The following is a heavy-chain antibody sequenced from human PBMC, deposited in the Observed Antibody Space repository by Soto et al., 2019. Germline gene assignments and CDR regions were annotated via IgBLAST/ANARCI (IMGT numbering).Heavy chain of an antibody. CDR1: GFTFSSYD. CDR3: ARETGSYAFDI. D-gene: IGHD6-6*01. V-gene: IGHV3-13*04. J-gene: IGHJ3*02. CDR2: IGTAGDT. Sequence: PGGSRTLSCGASGFTFSSYDMHWVRQATGKGLEWVSAIGTAGDTYYPGSVKGRFTISRENAKNSLYLQMNSLRAGDTAVYYCARETGSYAFDIWGQGTMVTVSS.